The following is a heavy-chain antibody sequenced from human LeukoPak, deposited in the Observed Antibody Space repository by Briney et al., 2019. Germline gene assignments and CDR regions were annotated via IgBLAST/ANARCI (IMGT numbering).Heavy chain of an antibody. Sequence: GGSLRLSCAASGFTFSSYWMHWVRQAPGKGLVWVSRINGDGSSTSYADSVKGRFTISRDNAKNTLYLQMNSLRAEDTAVYYCATPGGVMGDYWGQGTLVTVSS. CDR3: ATPGGVMGDY. CDR2: INGDGSST. J-gene: IGHJ4*02. CDR1: GFTFSSYW. D-gene: IGHD3-16*01. V-gene: IGHV3-74*01.